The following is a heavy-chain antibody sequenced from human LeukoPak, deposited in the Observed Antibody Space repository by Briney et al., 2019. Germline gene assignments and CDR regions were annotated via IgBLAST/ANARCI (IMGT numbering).Heavy chain of an antibody. CDR2: ISSSSSTI. D-gene: IGHD3-3*01. V-gene: IGHV3-48*01. CDR3: ARDGWSTIFGVVITFVY. J-gene: IGHJ4*02. CDR1: GLTFSIYS. Sequence: GGSQTLLCAVSGLTFSIYSTNWVRQAPGEGLECVSYISSSSSTIYYADCVEDRLTISRDSAKNSLYVQMNRLSAEDTAVYYCARDGWSTIFGVVITFVYWGQRALVTVFS.